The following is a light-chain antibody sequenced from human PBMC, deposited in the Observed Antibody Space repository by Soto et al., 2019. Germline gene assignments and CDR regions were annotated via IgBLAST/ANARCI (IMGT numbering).Light chain of an antibody. CDR2: DVT. V-gene: IGLV2-11*01. Sequence: QSVLTQPPSVSGSPGQSVTISCTGTSSDVGGYNYVSWYQQHPGKVPKLMIYDVTKRPSGVPDRFSGSKSGNAASLTISGLQAEDEADYYCRSYAGTNSYVFGTGTQLTVL. J-gene: IGLJ1*01. CDR3: RSYAGTNSYV. CDR1: SSDVGGYNY.